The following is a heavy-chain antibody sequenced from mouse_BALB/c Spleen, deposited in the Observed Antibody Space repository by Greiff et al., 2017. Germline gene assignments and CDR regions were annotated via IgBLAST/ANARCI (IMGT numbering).Heavy chain of an antibody. Sequence: EVMLVESGGGLVKPGGSLKLSCAASGFTFSSYAMSWVRQTPEKRLEWVASISSGGSTYYPDSVKGRFTISRDNARNILYLQMSSLRSEDTAMYYCARARGATFYWYFDVWGAGTTVTVSS. J-gene: IGHJ1*01. V-gene: IGHV5-6-5*01. CDR1: GFTFSSYA. CDR3: ARARGATFYWYFDV. D-gene: IGHD3-1*01. CDR2: ISSGGST.